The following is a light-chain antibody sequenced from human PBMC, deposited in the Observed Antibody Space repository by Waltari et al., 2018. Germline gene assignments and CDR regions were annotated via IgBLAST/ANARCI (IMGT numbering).Light chain of an antibody. J-gene: IGKJ2*01. CDR1: QSVSSN. CDR3: QQYNNWPPLYT. V-gene: IGKV3-15*01. CDR2: GAS. Sequence: EIVLTQSPATLSVSPGERATLSCRASQSVSSNLAWYQQKPGQPPRLPIYGASTRATGIPARFSGSGSGTEVTLTISSLQSEDFAVYYCQQYNNWPPLYTFGQGTKLEIK.